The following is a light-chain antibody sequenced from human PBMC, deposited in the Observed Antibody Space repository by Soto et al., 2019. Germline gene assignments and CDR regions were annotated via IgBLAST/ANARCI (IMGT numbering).Light chain of an antibody. CDR2: GAS. V-gene: IGKV3-15*01. CDR3: QQYNSWPLT. Sequence: ISQSPASLRVSQGDRPSLPCRANRIVSSSLAWYQQRPGQAPRLLIYGASTRATGIPARFSGSVSGTDFTLTISSLQSEDFAVYYCQQYNSWPLTFGGGTKVDIK. J-gene: IGKJ4*01. CDR1: RIVSSS.